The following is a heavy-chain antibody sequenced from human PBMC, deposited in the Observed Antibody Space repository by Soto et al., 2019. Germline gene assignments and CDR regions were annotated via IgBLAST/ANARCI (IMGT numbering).Heavy chain of an antibody. D-gene: IGHD3-16*02. CDR1: GGSISSSSYY. CDR3: AATYDYVWGSYRPVDY. V-gene: IGHV4-39*01. J-gene: IGHJ4*02. CDR2: IYYSGST. Sequence: QLQLQESGPGLVKPSETLSLTCTVSGGSISSSSYYWGWIRQPPGKGLEWIGSIYYSGSTYYNPSLKGRVTISVDTSKNQFSLKLSSVTAADTAVYYCAATYDYVWGSYRPVDYWGQGTLVTVSS.